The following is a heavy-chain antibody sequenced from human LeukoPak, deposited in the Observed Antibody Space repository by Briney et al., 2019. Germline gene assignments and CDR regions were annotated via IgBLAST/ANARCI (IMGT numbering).Heavy chain of an antibody. V-gene: IGHV4-34*01. D-gene: IGHD5-12*01. CDR3: AREGIVVATKGDYYYYYMDV. Sequence: SETLSLTCAVYGGSFSGYYWSWIRQPPGKGLEWIGEINHSGSTNYNPSLKSRVTISVDTSKNQFSLKLSSVTAADTAVYYCAREGIVVATKGDYYYYYMDVWGKGTTVTISS. CDR2: INHSGST. CDR1: GGSFSGYY. J-gene: IGHJ6*03.